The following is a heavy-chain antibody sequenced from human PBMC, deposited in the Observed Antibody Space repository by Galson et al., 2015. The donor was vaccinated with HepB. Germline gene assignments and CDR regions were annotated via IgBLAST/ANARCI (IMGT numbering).Heavy chain of an antibody. CDR2: IGVHNTNT. V-gene: IGHV1-18*01. CDR1: GSTFTSNG. CDR3: ARVNGELLGYNWLDP. J-gene: IGHJ5*02. Sequence: SVKVSCKASGSTFTSNGFTWVRQAPGQGLEWMGWIGVHNTNTNYAQKFQGRVTMTTDTSTRTAYMELRSLRSDDTAVYYCARVNGELLGYNWLDPWGRGTRVTVSS. D-gene: IGHD1-26*01.